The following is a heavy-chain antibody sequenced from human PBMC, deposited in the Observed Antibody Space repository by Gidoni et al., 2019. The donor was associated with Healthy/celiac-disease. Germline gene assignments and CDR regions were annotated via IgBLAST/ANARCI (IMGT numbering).Heavy chain of an antibody. V-gene: IGHV3-48*03. Sequence: EVQLVESGGGLVQPGGSLRLSCAASGFTFSSYEMNWVRQAPGKGLEWVSYISSSGSTIYYADSVKGRFTISRDNAKNSLYLQMNSLRAEDTAVYYCARDSMEQQGDYWGQGTLVTVSS. CDR1: GFTFSSYE. J-gene: IGHJ4*02. CDR3: ARDSMEQQGDY. D-gene: IGHD1-1*01. CDR2: ISSSGSTI.